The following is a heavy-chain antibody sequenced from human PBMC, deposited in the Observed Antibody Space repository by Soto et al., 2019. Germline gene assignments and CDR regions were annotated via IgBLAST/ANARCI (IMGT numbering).Heavy chain of an antibody. D-gene: IGHD7-27*01. CDR1: GFTVSSNY. CDR2: IYSGGST. J-gene: IGHJ4*02. Sequence: EVQLVESGGGLIQPGGSLRLSCAASGFTVSSNYMSWVRQAPGKGLEGVSVIYSGGSTYYADSVKGRFTISRDNSKNTLYLQMNSLRAEDTAVYYCASTPYPPLGTYFDYWGQGTLVTVSS. V-gene: IGHV3-53*01. CDR3: ASTPYPPLGTYFDY.